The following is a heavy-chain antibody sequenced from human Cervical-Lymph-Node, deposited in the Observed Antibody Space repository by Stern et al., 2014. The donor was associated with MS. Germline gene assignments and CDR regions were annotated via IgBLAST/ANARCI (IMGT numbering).Heavy chain of an antibody. Sequence: EVQLLESGGGLVQPGGSLRLSCVASGFTFSSYAINWVRQAPGKGLQWVSAIIASGNRTYYTDSVKGRFTISRDNSKDTVYLAMHSLTPEDTARYFCALLATPTDYWGQGTLVTVSP. CDR3: ALLATPTDY. CDR2: IIASGNRT. D-gene: IGHD2-15*01. CDR1: GFTFSSYA. J-gene: IGHJ4*02. V-gene: IGHV3-23*01.